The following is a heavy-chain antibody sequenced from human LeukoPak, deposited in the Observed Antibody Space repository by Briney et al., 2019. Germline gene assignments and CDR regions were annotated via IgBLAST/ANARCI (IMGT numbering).Heavy chain of an antibody. V-gene: IGHV4-39*07. J-gene: IGHJ5*02. CDR2: INHSGST. D-gene: IGHD2-2*01. CDR1: GGSISSSSYY. CDR3: AREGYCSSTSCNWFDP. Sequence: PSETLSLTCTVSGGSISSSSYYWSWIRQPPGKGLEWIGEINHSGSTNYNPSLKSRVTISVDTSKNQFSLKLSSVTAADTAVYYCAREGYCSSTSCNWFDPWGQGTLVTVSS.